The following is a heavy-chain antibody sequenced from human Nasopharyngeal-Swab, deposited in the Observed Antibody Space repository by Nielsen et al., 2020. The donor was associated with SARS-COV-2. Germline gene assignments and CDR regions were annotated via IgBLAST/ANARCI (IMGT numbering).Heavy chain of an antibody. V-gene: IGHV3-23*01. CDR1: GFTFSSYA. CDR2: ISGSGGST. CDR3: AKDSYDSSGYSYYYGMDV. D-gene: IGHD3-22*01. Sequence: GESLKISCAASGFTFSSYAMSWVRQAPGKGLEWVSAISGSGGSTYYADSVKGRFTISSDNSKNTLYLQMNSLRAEDTAVYYCAKDSYDSSGYSYYYGMDVWGQGTTVTVSS. J-gene: IGHJ6*02.